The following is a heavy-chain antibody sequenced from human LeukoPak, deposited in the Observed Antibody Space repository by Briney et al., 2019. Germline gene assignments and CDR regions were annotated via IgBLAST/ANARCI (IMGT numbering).Heavy chain of an antibody. J-gene: IGHJ1*01. CDR3: ARALKYDSESTNEYYEYFQH. Sequence: GGSLRLSCAASGFTVGGTYMSWVRQAAGKGWQWVSTIFGAGRTTYADSVKGRFSISRDNSKNTVYLQMNSLRAEDTAVYYCARALKYDSESTNEYYEYFQHWGQGTLVTVSS. D-gene: IGHD2-8*01. V-gene: IGHV3-66*01. CDR2: IFGAGRT. CDR1: GFTVGGTY.